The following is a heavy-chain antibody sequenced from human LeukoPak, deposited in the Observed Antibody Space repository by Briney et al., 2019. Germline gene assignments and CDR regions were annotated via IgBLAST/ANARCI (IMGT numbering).Heavy chain of an antibody. CDR2: INPNSGGT. CDR3: ARDRDDWSSLIDY. J-gene: IGHJ4*02. V-gene: IGHV1-2*02. Sequence: VASVKVSCKASGYTFTGYYMHWVRQAPGQGLEWMGWINPNSGGTNYAQKFQGRVTMTRDTSISTAYMELSRLRSDDTAVYYCARDRDDWSSLIDYWGQGTLVTVSS. D-gene: IGHD3-3*01. CDR1: GYTFTGYY.